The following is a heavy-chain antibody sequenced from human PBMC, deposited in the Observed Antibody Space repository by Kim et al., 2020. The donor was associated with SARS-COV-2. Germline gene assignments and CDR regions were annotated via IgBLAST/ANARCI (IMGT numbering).Heavy chain of an antibody. Sequence: SETLSLTCAVYGGSFSGYYWSWIRQPPGKGLEWIGEVSHSGYANYNPSLKSRVTISADTSKKQFSLKLNSVTAADTAVYYCAHRSGGLSFDYWGQGTLITVSS. J-gene: IGHJ4*02. CDR2: VSHSGYA. V-gene: IGHV4-34*01. CDR1: GGSFSGYY. D-gene: IGHD3-16*01. CDR3: AHRSGGLSFDY.